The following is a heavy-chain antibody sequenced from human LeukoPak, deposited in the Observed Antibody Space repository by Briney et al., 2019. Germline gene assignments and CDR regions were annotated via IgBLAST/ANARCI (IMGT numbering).Heavy chain of an antibody. CDR2: IYSGGST. CDR3: ARDNAYFGY. V-gene: IGHV3-53*01. CDR1: GFTVSSTF. Sequence: QPGGSLRLSCAASGFTVSSTFMSWVRQAPGKGLEWVSVIYSGGSTHYADSAEGRFTISRNNTKNTLYLQMNSLRAEDTAVYYWARDNAYFGYWGQGTLVSVPS. J-gene: IGHJ4*01.